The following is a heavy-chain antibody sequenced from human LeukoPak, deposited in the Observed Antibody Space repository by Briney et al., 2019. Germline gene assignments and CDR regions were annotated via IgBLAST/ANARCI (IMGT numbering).Heavy chain of an antibody. J-gene: IGHJ5*02. CDR2: IYHSGST. Sequence: SETLSLTCTVSGYSISSGYYWGWIRQPPGRGLEWIANIYHSGSTYYNPSLKSRVTISVDTSKNQFSLKPSSVTAADTAVYYCARGQFYHDSTGYYLWGQGTLVTVSS. CDR1: GYSISSGYY. D-gene: IGHD3-22*01. CDR3: ARGQFYHDSTGYYL. V-gene: IGHV4-38-2*02.